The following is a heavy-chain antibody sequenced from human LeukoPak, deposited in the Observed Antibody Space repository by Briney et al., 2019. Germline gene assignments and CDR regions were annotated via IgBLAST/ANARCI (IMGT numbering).Heavy chain of an antibody. CDR3: AGDKVSGWYGAYYFDY. V-gene: IGHV3-33*01. D-gene: IGHD6-19*01. CDR2: IWYDGSNK. J-gene: IGHJ4*02. Sequence: PGGSLRLSCAASGFTFSSYGMHWVRQAPGKGLEWVAVIWYDGSNKYYADSVKGRFTISRDNSKNTLYLQMNSLRAEDTAVYYCAGDKVSGWYGAYYFDYWGQGTLVTVSS. CDR1: GFTFSSYG.